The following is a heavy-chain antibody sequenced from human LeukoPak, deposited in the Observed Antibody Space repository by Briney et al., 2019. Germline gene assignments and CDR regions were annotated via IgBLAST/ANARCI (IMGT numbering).Heavy chain of an antibody. D-gene: IGHD2-15*01. V-gene: IGHV1-18*01. CDR2: ISAYNGNT. CDR3: ALSGCSGGSCPSDY. J-gene: IGHJ4*02. CDR1: GYTFTSYG. Sequence: GASVKVSCKASGYTFTSYGISWVRQAPGQGLEWMGWISAYNGNTNYAQKLQGRVTITRDTSASTAYMELSSLRSEDTAVYYCALSGCSGGSCPSDYWGQGTLVTVSS.